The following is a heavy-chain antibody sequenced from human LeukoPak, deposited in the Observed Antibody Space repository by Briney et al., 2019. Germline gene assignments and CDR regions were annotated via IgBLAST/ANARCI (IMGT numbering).Heavy chain of an antibody. J-gene: IGHJ4*02. CDR3: ARDPLRGVIIGVD. D-gene: IGHD3-10*01. CDR2: IYSGGTT. V-gene: IGHV3-66*01. CDR1: GFTVSSNY. Sequence: GESLRLSCAASGFTVSSNYMNWVRQAPGKGLEWVSVIYSGGTTYSADYLKGRFTISRDNSKNTLYLQMNSLRAEDTAVYYCARDPLRGVIIGVDWGQGILVTVSS.